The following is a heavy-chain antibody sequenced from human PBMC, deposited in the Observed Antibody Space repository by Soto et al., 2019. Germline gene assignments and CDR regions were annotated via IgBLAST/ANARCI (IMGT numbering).Heavy chain of an antibody. Sequence: GGFLRLSCAASGFTFNNYAMSWVRQAPGKGLEWVSTISGSGGSIYYADSVKGRFTISRDNAKNTLYLQMNSLRAEDTAVYYCATTYYYYYGMDVWGQGTTVTVSS. CDR2: ISGSGGSI. J-gene: IGHJ6*02. V-gene: IGHV3-23*01. CDR3: ATTYYYYYGMDV. D-gene: IGHD1-1*01. CDR1: GFTFNNYA.